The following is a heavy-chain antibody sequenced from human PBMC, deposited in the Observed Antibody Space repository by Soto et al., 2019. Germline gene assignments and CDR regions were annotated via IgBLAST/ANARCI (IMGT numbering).Heavy chain of an antibody. CDR2: ISSSGSTI. Sequence: GGSLRLSCAASGFTFSSYEMNWVRQAPGKGLEWVSYISSSGSTIYYADSVKGRFTISKDNAKNSLYLQMNSLRAEDTTVYYCAKDSKVGATTTLYSYYGMDVWGQGTTVTVSS. CDR1: GFTFSSYE. J-gene: IGHJ6*02. V-gene: IGHV3-48*03. D-gene: IGHD1-26*01. CDR3: AKDSKVGATTTLYSYYGMDV.